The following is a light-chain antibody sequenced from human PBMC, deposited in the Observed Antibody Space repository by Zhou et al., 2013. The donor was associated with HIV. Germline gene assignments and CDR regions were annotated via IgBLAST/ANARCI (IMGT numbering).Light chain of an antibody. Sequence: GDRVTISCRTSQTISGFLNWYQQKPGKAPKLLIYGASSLQSGVPSRFSGSGSGTDFTLAISSLQPEDFATYYCQQSYRTPPITFGQGTRLEIK. J-gene: IGKJ5*01. CDR3: QQSYRTPPIT. V-gene: IGKV1-39*01. CDR1: QTISGF. CDR2: GAS.